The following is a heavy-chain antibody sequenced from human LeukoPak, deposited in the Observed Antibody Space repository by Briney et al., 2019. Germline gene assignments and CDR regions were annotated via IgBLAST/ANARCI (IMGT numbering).Heavy chain of an antibody. J-gene: IGHJ6*04. CDR1: GFTFSSYG. V-gene: IGHV3-48*04. Sequence: GGSLRLSCAGSGFTFSSYGMHWVRQAPGKGLEWVSYISSSGSTIYYADSVKGRFTISRDNAKNSLQMNSLRAEDTAVYYCAELGITMIGGVWGKGTTVTISS. CDR3: AELGITMIGGV. D-gene: IGHD3-10*02. CDR2: ISSSGSTI.